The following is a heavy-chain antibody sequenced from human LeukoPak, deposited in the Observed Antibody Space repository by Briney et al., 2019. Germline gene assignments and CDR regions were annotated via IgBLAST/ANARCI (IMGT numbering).Heavy chain of an antibody. CDR2: INHSGST. Sequence: SETLSLTRAVYGGSFSDYYWSWIRQPPGKGLEWIGEINHSGSTNYKVSLKSRVTISVDTSKNQFSLKLSSVTAADTAFYYCARGDYDSSGPKDAFDIWGQGTMVTVSS. CDR1: GGSFSDYY. J-gene: IGHJ3*02. V-gene: IGHV4-34*01. D-gene: IGHD3-22*01. CDR3: ARGDYDSSGPKDAFDI.